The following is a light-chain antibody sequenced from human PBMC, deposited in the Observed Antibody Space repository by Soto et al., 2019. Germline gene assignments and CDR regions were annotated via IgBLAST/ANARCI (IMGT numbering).Light chain of an antibody. CDR1: SSDVGSYNL. Sequence: QSVLTQPAAVSGSPGQSITISCTGTSSDVGSYNLVSWYQHHPGKAPKVMIFEVSKRPSGISNRFSGSKSGNTASLTISGLQAEDEADYYCCSYAGRDTLLFGGGTKLTVL. CDR3: CSYAGRDTLL. J-gene: IGLJ2*01. V-gene: IGLV2-23*02. CDR2: EVS.